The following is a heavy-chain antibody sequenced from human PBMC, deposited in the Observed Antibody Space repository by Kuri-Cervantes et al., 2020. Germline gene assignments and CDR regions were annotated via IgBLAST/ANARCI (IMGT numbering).Heavy chain of an antibody. Sequence: GGSLRLSCAASGFTFSSFGMHWVRQAPGKGPEWVALISYDGSDKYYVDSVKGRFTISRDNTKNSLYLQMHSLRAEDTAIYYCARLRNSPRGGEFDYWGQGTLVTVSS. CDR2: ISYDGSDK. CDR1: GFTFSSFG. CDR3: ARLRNSPRGGEFDY. V-gene: IGHV3-30*03. J-gene: IGHJ4*02. D-gene: IGHD3-10*01.